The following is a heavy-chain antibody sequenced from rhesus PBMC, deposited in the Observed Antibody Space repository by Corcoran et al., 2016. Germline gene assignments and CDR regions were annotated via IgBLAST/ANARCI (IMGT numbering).Heavy chain of an antibody. CDR3: AGGVVSALDY. V-gene: IGHV4-122*02. CDR2: ISYRGTT. D-gene: IGHD2-39*02. J-gene: IGHJ4*01. Sequence: QVQLQESGPGLGKPSETLSLTCAVSGGSISSSYYFWSWIRQAPGKGLEWTGYISYRGTTSYNPSLKSRVTISRDTSKNQFSLKLSSVTAADTAVYYCAGGVVSALDYWGQGVLVTVSS. CDR1: GGSISSSYYF.